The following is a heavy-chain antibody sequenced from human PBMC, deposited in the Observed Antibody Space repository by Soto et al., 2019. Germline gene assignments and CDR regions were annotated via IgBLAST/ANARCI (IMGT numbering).Heavy chain of an antibody. Sequence: EVQLVESGGGLVQPGGSLRLSCAASGFTFRSYLMSWVRQAPGKGLEWVASINQDGGGKYYVDSVKGRFTISRDNAKNSLYLQMNSLRVEDTAVYYCVAGYRVIDYWGQGTLVTVSS. V-gene: IGHV3-7*02. CDR2: INQDGGGK. CDR1: GFTFRSYL. CDR3: VAGYRVIDY. J-gene: IGHJ4*02. D-gene: IGHD5-12*01.